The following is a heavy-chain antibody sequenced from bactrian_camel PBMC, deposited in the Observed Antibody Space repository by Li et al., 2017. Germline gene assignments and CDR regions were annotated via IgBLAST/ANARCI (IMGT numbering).Heavy chain of an antibody. V-gene: IGHV3S31*01. CDR3: ASEGYGFRCGQKFKW. CDR1: GYTYSSYC. CDR2: IGKDGVIS. J-gene: IGHJ4*01. Sequence: VQLVESGGGSGQTGGSLTLSCAASGYTYSSYCMAWFHQSPGKEREGIAAIGKDGVISYADSVKGRFTISQDSTKATLSLHMRDLKPNDTATYYCASEGYGFRCGQKFKWWGQGTQVTVS. D-gene: IGHD3*01.